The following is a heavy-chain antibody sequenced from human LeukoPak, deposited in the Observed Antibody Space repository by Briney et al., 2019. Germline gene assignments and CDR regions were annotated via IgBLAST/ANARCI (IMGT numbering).Heavy chain of an antibody. D-gene: IGHD6-19*01. CDR3: ARGIAVAGVSYYFDY. CDR2: IYYSGST. J-gene: IGHJ4*02. Sequence: SETLSLTCTVSGGSISSSSYYWGWIRQPPGKGLEWIGSIYYSGSTYYNPSLKSRVTISVDTSKNQFSLKLSSVTAADTAVYYCARGIAVAGVSYYFDYWGQGTLVTVSS. CDR1: GGSISSSSYY. V-gene: IGHV4-39*01.